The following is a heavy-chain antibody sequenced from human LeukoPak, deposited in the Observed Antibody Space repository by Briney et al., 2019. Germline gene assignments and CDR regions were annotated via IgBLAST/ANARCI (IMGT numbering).Heavy chain of an antibody. CDR2: INSDGSNT. D-gene: IGHD1-26*01. CDR1: GFTFSSYW. CDR3: VRPQYSGSKLDC. V-gene: IGHV3-74*01. J-gene: IGHJ4*02. Sequence: GGSLRLSCAASGFTFSSYWMHWVRQAPGKGLVWVSRINSDGSNTEYADSVRGRFTISRDNARNTLFLQMHSLRAEDTAVYYCVRPQYSGSKLDCWGQGTLVTVSS.